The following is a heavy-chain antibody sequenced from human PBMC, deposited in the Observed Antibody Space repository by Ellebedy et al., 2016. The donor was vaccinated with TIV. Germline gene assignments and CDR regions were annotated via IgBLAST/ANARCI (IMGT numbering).Heavy chain of an antibody. CDR3: AASYDYSDY. Sequence: GESLKISXAASGFTFDDYGMSWVRQAPGKGLEWVSGINWNGGSTGYADSVKGRFTISRDNSKNTLYLQMNSLRAEDTAVYYCAASYDYSDYWGQGTLVTVSS. CDR2: INWNGGST. D-gene: IGHD3-3*01. V-gene: IGHV3-20*04. CDR1: GFTFDDYG. J-gene: IGHJ4*02.